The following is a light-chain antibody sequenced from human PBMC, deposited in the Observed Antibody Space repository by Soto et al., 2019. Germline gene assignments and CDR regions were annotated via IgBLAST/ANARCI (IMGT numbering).Light chain of an antibody. CDR1: RSNIGSNS. J-gene: IGLJ3*02. V-gene: IGLV1-47*01. CDR2: GND. CDR3: AVWDDSLSGVV. Sequence: QSVLTQPPSASGTPGQTVTISCSGSRSNIGSNSIYWLQQLPGAAPKLLIFGNDQRPSGVPDRFSGSKSGTSASLAISGLRTEDEADSYCAVWDDSLSGVVFGGGTKVTVL.